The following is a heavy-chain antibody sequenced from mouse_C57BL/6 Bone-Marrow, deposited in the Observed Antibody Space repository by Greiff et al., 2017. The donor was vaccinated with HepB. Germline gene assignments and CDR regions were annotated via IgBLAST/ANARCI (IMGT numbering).Heavy chain of an antibody. CDR2: INYDGSST. CDR3: ARVRTGTGGYFDY. Sequence: VQLKESEGGLVQPGSSMKLSCTASGFTFSDYYMAWVRQVPEKGLEWVANINYDGSSTYYLDSLKSRFIISRDNAKNILYLQMSSLKSEDTATYYCARVRTGTGGYFDYWGQGTTLTVSS. J-gene: IGHJ2*01. CDR1: GFTFSDYY. D-gene: IGHD4-1*01. V-gene: IGHV5-16*01.